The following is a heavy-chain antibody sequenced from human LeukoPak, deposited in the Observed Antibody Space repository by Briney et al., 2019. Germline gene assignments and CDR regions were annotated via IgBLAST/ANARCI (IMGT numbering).Heavy chain of an antibody. Sequence: ASVKVSCKASGYSFNTYGISWVRQAPGQGLEWMGWISAYNGNTKYAQKLQGRVTMTTDTSTSTAYMELRSLRSDDTAVYYCARGSPNYDTLGRGLSVYMDVWGKGTTVTVSS. V-gene: IGHV1-18*01. CDR1: GYSFNTYG. CDR2: ISAYNGNT. D-gene: IGHD3-9*01. J-gene: IGHJ6*03. CDR3: ARGSPNYDTLGRGLSVYMDV.